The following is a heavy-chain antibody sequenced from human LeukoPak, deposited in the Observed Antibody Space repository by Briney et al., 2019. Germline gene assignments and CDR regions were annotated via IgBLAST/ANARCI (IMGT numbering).Heavy chain of an antibody. CDR2: INHSGST. D-gene: IGHD6-13*01. CDR3: ARVAGIAAAGMIDY. J-gene: IGHJ4*02. CDR1: GGPFSGYY. Sequence: PSETLSLTCAVYGGPFSGYYWSWIRQPPGKGLEWIGEINHSGSTNYNPSLKSRVTISVDTSKNQFSLKLSSVTAADTAVYYCARVAGIAAAGMIDYWGQGTLVTVSS. V-gene: IGHV4-34*01.